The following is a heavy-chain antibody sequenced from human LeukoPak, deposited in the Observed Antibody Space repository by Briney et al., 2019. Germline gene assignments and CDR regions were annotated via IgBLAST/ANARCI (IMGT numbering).Heavy chain of an antibody. V-gene: IGHV3-7*04. Sequence: GGSLRLSCAASGFTFSTYCMSWVRQAPGKGLEWVANIKEDGSEMYYVDSVKGRFTISRDNAKNSLYLQMNSLRAEDTAVYYCARGAAAAGTALFDYWGQGTLVTVSS. CDR3: ARGAAAAGTALFDY. D-gene: IGHD6-13*01. CDR1: GFTFSTYC. CDR2: IKEDGSEM. J-gene: IGHJ4*02.